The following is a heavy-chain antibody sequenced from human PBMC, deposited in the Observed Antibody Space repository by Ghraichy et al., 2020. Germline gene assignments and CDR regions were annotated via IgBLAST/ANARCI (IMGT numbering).Heavy chain of an antibody. CDR2: ISYDGSRK. J-gene: IGHJ4*02. D-gene: IGHD6-13*01. V-gene: IGHV3-30*04. Sequence: GGSLRLSCAASGFTFSRYAMSWVRQAPGKGLDWVAVISYDGSRKFYADSVKGRFTIARDDSENTLYLQMNSLRTEDTAVYYCARDLSATTAGKEVDCWGQGTRVTVSS. CDR3: ARDLSATTAGKEVDC. CDR1: GFTFSRYA.